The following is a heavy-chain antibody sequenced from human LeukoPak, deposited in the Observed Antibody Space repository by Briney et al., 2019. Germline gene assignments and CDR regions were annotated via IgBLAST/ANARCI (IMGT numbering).Heavy chain of an antibody. CDR1: GYTFTGYY. D-gene: IGHD2-21*02. J-gene: IGHJ4*02. V-gene: IGHV1-2*02. Sequence: ASVKVSCKASGYTFTGYYMHWVRQAPGQGLEWMGWINPNSGGTNYAQKFQGRVTMTRDTSISTAYMELSRLRSDDTAVYYCARDLKWRLAYCGGDCYSNRLFDYWGQGTLVTVSS. CDR3: ARDLKWRLAYCGGDCYSNRLFDY. CDR2: INPNSGGT.